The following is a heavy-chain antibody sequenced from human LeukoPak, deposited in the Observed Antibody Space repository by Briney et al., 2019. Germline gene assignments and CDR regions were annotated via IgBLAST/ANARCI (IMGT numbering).Heavy chain of an antibody. CDR2: ISAYNGNT. CDR3: ARGKPYYDSSGYVSY. V-gene: IGHV1-18*01. CDR1: GYTFTSYG. J-gene: IGHJ4*02. Sequence: ASVKVSCKASGYTFTSYGISWVRQAPGQGLEWMGWISAYNGNTNYAQKLQGRVTMTTDTSTSTAYMELRSLRSDDTAVYYCARGKPYYDSSGYVSYWGQGTLVTVSS. D-gene: IGHD3-22*01.